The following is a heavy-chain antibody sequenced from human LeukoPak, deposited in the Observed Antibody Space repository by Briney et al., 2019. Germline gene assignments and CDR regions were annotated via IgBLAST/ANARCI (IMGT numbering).Heavy chain of an antibody. CDR2: ISSSGLSI. CDR3: AGDNIENGDLDYVDS. D-gene: IGHD2-21*02. Sequence: GGSLRLSCTASGFIFNSYEMNWVRQAPGKGLEWVSYISSSGLSIYYADSVKGRFTISRDNAKNSLYLQMSSLRAEDTAVYYCAGDNIENGDLDYVDSWGQGTLVTVSS. CDR1: GFIFNSYE. V-gene: IGHV3-48*03. J-gene: IGHJ4*02.